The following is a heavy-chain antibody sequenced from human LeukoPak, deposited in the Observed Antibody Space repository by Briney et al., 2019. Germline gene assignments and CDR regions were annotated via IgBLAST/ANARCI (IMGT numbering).Heavy chain of an antibody. D-gene: IGHD1-26*01. J-gene: IGHJ4*02. CDR3: ARHPDGSLSLDY. CDR1: GFSFSDYY. Sequence: GGSLRLSCVASGFSFSDYYMSWIRQAPGKGLEWVSYISSSGSHTNYADSVTGRFTISRNKAKKTLHLQMNSLRAEDTAVYYCARHPDGSLSLDYWGQGTLVTASS. V-gene: IGHV3-11*03. CDR2: ISSSGSHT.